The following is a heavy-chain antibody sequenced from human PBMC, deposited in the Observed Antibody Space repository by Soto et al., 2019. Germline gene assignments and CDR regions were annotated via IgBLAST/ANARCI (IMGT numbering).Heavy chain of an antibody. D-gene: IGHD2-8*02. Sequence: QVQLVQSGAEVKKPGSSVKVSCKASGGTFSRYTFTWVRQAPGQGLEWMGRIIPILDIPNYAQNFQGRVTITADKSTGTAYMELSSLRSDDRAVYYCASHFTGVLVLGTSPPGGDNYGWDVWGQGTTVTVSS. J-gene: IGHJ6*02. V-gene: IGHV1-69*02. CDR2: IIPILDIP. CDR1: GGTFSRYT. CDR3: ASHFTGVLVLGTSPPGGDNYGWDV.